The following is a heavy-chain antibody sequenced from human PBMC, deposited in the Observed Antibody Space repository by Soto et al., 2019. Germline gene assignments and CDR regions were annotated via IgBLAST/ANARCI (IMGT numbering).Heavy chain of an antibody. Sequence: GSLRLSCAASGFTFSSYAIHWVRQAPGKGLEWVAVISYDGSNKYYADSVKGRFTISRDNSKNKLYLQMNSLRAEDTAVYYCARGPSSLTRFDYWGQGTLVTVSS. CDR1: GFTFSSYA. V-gene: IGHV3-30-3*01. CDR2: ISYDGSNK. J-gene: IGHJ4*02. CDR3: ARGPSSLTRFDY. D-gene: IGHD2-2*01.